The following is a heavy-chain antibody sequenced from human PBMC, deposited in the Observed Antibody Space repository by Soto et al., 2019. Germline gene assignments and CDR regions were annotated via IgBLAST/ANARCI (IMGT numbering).Heavy chain of an antibody. J-gene: IGHJ6*02. CDR3: ARGKRSGYRFGARNFFYYGLDV. CDR2: GHPCGST. V-gene: IGHV4-34*01. D-gene: IGHD5-18*01. CDR1: SASLGDHY. Sequence: SETLSLTCAVFSASLGDHYWSCIRQSPDKGLEWIGEGHPCGSTDYNSSLKSGLSLSLDTSKNLCSLKVAPGTGADKAVYFCARGKRSGYRFGARNFFYYGLDVWGPGTTVTVSS.